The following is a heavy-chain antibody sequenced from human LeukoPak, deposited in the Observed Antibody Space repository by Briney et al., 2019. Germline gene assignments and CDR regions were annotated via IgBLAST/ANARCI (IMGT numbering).Heavy chain of an antibody. CDR1: GFTFSSYS. Sequence: GGSLRLSCAASGFTFSSYSMNWVRQAPGKGLEWVSSISSSSSYIYYADSVKGRFTISRDNAKNSLYLQMSSLRAEDTAVYYCARDPRGSYSPYYFDYWGQGTLVTVSS. D-gene: IGHD1-26*01. CDR2: ISSSSSYI. CDR3: ARDPRGSYSPYYFDY. V-gene: IGHV3-21*01. J-gene: IGHJ4*02.